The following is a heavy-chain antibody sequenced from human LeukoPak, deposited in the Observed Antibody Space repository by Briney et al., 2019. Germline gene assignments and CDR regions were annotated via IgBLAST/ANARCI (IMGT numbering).Heavy chain of an antibody. CDR1: GFTVSSNY. V-gene: IGHV3-53*01. CDR2: IYSGGST. CDR3: ARVSGTTKQWGHSYYYYYMDV. D-gene: IGHD6-19*01. Sequence: GGSLRLSCAASGFTVSSNYMSWVRQAPGKGLEWVSVIYSGGSTYYADSVRGRFTISRDNSKNTLYLQMNSLRAEDTAIYYCARVSGTTKQWGHSYYYYYMDVWGKGTTVTVSS. J-gene: IGHJ6*03.